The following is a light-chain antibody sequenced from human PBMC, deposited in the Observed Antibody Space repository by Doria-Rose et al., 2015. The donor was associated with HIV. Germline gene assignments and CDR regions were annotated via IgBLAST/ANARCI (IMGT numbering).Light chain of an antibody. Sequence: QAVVTQEPSSSVSLGGTVTLTCGLTSGPVTGAYYPSWHQQTPGQAPRTLIYNTYSLSSGVSDRFSGSILGNKAALTISGAQADDESDYYCVLYMGSGIWMFGGGTKLTVL. CDR2: NTY. CDR1: SGPVTGAYY. J-gene: IGLJ3*02. V-gene: IGLV8-61*01. CDR3: VLYMGSGIWM.